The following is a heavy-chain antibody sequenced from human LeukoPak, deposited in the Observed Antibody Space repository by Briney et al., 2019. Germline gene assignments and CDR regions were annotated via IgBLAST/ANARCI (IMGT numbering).Heavy chain of an antibody. CDR3: ARVPHFGDYGWFDP. CDR1: GGSISSYY. CDR2: MYNSGST. V-gene: IGHV4-59*01. J-gene: IGHJ5*02. Sequence: PSETLSFTCTVPGGSISSYYWSWIRQPPGKGLEWIGYMYNSGSTNYNPSLKSRVTISIDTSKNQFSLKLSSVTAADTAVYYCARVPHFGDYGWFDPWGQGSLVTVSS. D-gene: IGHD4-17*01.